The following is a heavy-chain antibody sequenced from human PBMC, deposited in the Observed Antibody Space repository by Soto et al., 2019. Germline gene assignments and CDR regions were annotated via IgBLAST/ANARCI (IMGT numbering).Heavy chain of an antibody. Sequence: GGSLRLSCTASGFTFGDYAMSWFRQAPGKGLEWVGFIRSKAYGGTTEYAASVKGRFTISRDDSKSIAYLQMNSLKTEDTAVYYCTRDYKVYGWFGELPQDYWGQGTLVTVSS. D-gene: IGHD3-10*01. V-gene: IGHV3-49*03. CDR2: IRSKAYGGTT. CDR1: GFTFGDYA. CDR3: TRDYKVYGWFGELPQDY. J-gene: IGHJ4*02.